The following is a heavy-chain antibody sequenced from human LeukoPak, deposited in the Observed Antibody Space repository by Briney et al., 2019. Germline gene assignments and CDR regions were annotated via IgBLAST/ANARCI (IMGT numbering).Heavy chain of an antibody. CDR1: EFTFSSYA. J-gene: IGHJ4*02. D-gene: IGHD3-10*01. Sequence: SGGSLRLSCAASEFTFSSYAMHWVRQAPGKGLQWVALISYDGGNKYYADSVKCRFTISRDNSKNTLYLLMNSLRTEDTAVYYCARDPLYYGSGSFDYWGQGTLVTVSS. CDR3: ARDPLYYGSGSFDY. CDR2: ISYDGGNK. V-gene: IGHV3-30*01.